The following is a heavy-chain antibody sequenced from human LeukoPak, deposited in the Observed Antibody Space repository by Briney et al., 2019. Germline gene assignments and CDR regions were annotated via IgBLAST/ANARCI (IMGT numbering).Heavy chain of an antibody. V-gene: IGHV2-70*11. D-gene: IGHD1-26*01. CDR3: ARISVGASGSNPGDDY. CDR1: GFSLSTSGMC. CDR2: IDWDDDK. Sequence: SGPTLVNPTQTLTLTCTFSGFSLSTSGMCVSWIRQPPGKALEWLARIDWDDDKYYSTSLKTRLTISKDTSKNQVVLTMTNMDPVDTATYYCARISVGASGSNPGDDYWGQGTLVTVSS. J-gene: IGHJ4*02.